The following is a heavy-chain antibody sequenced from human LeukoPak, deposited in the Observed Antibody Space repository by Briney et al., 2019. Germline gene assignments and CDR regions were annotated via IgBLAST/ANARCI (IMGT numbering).Heavy chain of an antibody. CDR2: IKHDGSEK. CDR3: VRDRWGYYYYMDV. Sequence: PGGSLRLSCAASGFIFSRYWMSWVRQAPGKGLEWVANIKHDGSEKYYVDSVKGRFTLSRDNAKNSLYLQMNSLRAEDTAVYYCVRDRWGYYYYMDVWGKGTTVTVSS. D-gene: IGHD7-27*01. J-gene: IGHJ6*03. V-gene: IGHV3-7*01. CDR1: GFIFSRYW.